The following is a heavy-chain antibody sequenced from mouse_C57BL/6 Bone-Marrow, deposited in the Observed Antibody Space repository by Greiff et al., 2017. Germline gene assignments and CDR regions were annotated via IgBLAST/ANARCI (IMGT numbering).Heavy chain of an antibody. CDR2: INYDGSST. CDR1: GFTFSDYY. V-gene: IGHV5-16*01. CDR3: AREQVPYFDY. J-gene: IGHJ2*01. Sequence: EVKLVESEGGLVQPGSSMKLSCTASGFTFSDYYMAWVRQVPEKGLEWVANINYDGSSTYYLDSLKSRFIISRDNAKNILYLQMSSLKSEDTATYYCAREQVPYFDYWGQGTTLTVSS.